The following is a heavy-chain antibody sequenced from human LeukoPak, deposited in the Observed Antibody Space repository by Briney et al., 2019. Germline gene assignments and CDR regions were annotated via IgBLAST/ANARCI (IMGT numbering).Heavy chain of an antibody. CDR1: GFTVSSNF. Sequence: PEGSLRLSCAASGFTVSSNFMSWVRQAPGKGLEWVSVIYSGGDTYYADSVKGRFTISRDNSKNTLYLQMNSLRAEDTAVYYCARDIGGIFDSWGQGTLVTVSS. V-gene: IGHV3-53*01. CDR3: ARDIGGIFDS. J-gene: IGHJ4*02. D-gene: IGHD1-26*01. CDR2: IYSGGDT.